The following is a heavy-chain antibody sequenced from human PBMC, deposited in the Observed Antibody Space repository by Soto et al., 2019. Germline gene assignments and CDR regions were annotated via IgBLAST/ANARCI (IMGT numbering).Heavy chain of an antibody. CDR1: GFTFSNYA. J-gene: IGHJ4*02. CDR3: AKTIFGVLVSPIDY. V-gene: IGHV3-23*01. CDR2: ISGSGGST. D-gene: IGHD3-3*01. Sequence: EVQLLESGGGLVQPGGSLRLSCAASGFTFSNYAMSWVRQAPGKGLEWVSAISGSGGSTYYEDSVKGRFTISRDISRNTLYLQMNSLRGEDTAVYYCAKTIFGVLVSPIDYWGQGTLVTVSS.